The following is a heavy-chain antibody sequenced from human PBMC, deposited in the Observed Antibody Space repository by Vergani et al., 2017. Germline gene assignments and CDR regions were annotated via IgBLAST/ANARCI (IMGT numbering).Heavy chain of an antibody. CDR1: GYTFTSYA. Sequence: QVQLVQSGSELKKPGASVKVSCKASGYTFTSYAMNWVRQAPGQGLEWMGWINTNTGNPTDAQGFTGRFVFSLDTSVSTAYLQISSLKAEDTAVYYCARAGDFDWPLLRYWFDPWGQGSLVTVSS. J-gene: IGHJ5*02. CDR2: INTNTGNP. CDR3: ARAGDFDWPLLRYWFDP. D-gene: IGHD3-9*01. V-gene: IGHV7-4-1*02.